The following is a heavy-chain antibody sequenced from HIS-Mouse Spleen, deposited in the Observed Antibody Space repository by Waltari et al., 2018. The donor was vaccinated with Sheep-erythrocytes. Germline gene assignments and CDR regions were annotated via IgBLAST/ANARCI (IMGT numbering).Heavy chain of an antibody. D-gene: IGHD3-22*01. CDR1: GGSISSSSYY. CDR3: ARLYYYDSSGYYFDY. J-gene: IGHJ4*02. CDR2: IYYSGSP. V-gene: IGHV4-39*01. Sequence: QLQLQESGPGLVKPSETLSLTCTVSGGSISSSSYYWGWIRQPPGKGLEGIGSIYYSGSPYYNPSLKSRVTISVDTSKNPFSLKLSSVTAADTAVYYCARLYYYDSSGYYFDYWGQGTLVTVSS.